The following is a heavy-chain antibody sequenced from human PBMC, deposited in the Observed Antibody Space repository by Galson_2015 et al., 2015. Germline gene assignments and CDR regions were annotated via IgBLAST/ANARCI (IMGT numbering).Heavy chain of an antibody. CDR2: INWNGGST. J-gene: IGHJ6*03. CDR1: GFTFDDYG. V-gene: IGHV3-20*01. CDR3: ARGPHYGSGRLTRYYYYYYYMDV. Sequence: SLRLSCAASGFTFDDYGMSWVRQAPGKGLEWVSGINWNGGSTGYADSVKGRFTISRDNAKNSLYLQMNSLRAEDTALYHCARGPHYGSGRLTRYYYYYYYMDVWGKGTTVTVSS. D-gene: IGHD3-10*01.